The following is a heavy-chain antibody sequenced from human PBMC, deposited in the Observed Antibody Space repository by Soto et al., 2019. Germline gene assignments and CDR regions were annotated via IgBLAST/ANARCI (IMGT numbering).Heavy chain of an antibody. CDR1: GFSLSTSGVG. D-gene: IGHD5-12*01. CDR3: AHSRRLSGYEYYYYYYGMDV. CDR2: IYWDDDK. Sequence: QITLKESGPTLVKPTQTLTLTCTFSGFSLSTSGVGVGWIRQPPGKALEWLALIYWDDDKRYSPSLKSRLTNTKDTSKNQVVLTMTNMDPVDTATYYCAHSRRLSGYEYYYYYYGMDVWCQGTTVTVSS. V-gene: IGHV2-5*02. J-gene: IGHJ6*02.